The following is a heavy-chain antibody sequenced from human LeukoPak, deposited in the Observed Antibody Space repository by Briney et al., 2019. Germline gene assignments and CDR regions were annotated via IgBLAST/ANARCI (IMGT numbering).Heavy chain of an antibody. CDR3: AKRLSFGVAIGDFDY. Sequence: GGSLRLSCAASGFTFSSYAMHWVRQAPGKGLEWVSAISGSGDSTYYADSVKGRFTISRDSSMETLYLQMNSLRAEDTATYFCAKRLSFGVAIGDFDYWGQGTLVTVSS. J-gene: IGHJ4*02. CDR1: GFTFSSYA. V-gene: IGHV3-23*01. CDR2: ISGSGDST. D-gene: IGHD3-3*01.